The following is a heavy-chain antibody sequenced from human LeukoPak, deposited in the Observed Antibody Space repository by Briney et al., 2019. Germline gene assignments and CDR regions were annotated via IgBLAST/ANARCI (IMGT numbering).Heavy chain of an antibody. V-gene: IGHV3-74*01. CDR2: INSDGSST. CDR1: GFTFSSYW. D-gene: IGHD1-26*01. CDR3: ARYSGSYYYFDY. Sequence: PGGSLRLSCAASGFTFSSYWMHWVRQAPGKGLVWVSRINSDGSSTSYADSVKGRFTISRDNAKNTLYLQMNSLRDEDTAVYYCARYSGSYYYFDYWGQGTLVTVSS. J-gene: IGHJ4*02.